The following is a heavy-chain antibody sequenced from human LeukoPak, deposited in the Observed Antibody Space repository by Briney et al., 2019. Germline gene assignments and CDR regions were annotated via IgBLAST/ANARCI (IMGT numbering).Heavy chain of an antibody. D-gene: IGHD3-22*01. J-gene: IGHJ6*03. CDR2: ISSSSSTI. CDR1: GFTFSSYS. Sequence: GGSLRPSCAAPGFTFSSYSMNWVLQAPGKGLEWVSYISSSSSTIYYADSVKGRFTISRDNAKNSLYLQMNSLRAEDTAVYYCAREFASSGYYVLYYYYYMDVWGKGTTVTVSS. V-gene: IGHV3-48*01. CDR3: AREFASSGYYVLYYYYYMDV.